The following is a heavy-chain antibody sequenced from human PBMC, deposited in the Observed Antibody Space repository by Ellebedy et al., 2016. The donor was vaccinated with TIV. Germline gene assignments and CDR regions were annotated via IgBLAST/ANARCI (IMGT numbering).Heavy chain of an antibody. CDR1: GFTFSSYA. CDR2: ISGSGGST. J-gene: IGHJ4*02. Sequence: GESLKISXAASGFTFSSYAMSWVRQAPGKGLEWVSAISGSGGSTYYADSVKGRFTISRDNSKNTLYLQMNSLRAEDTAVYYCANLPVGANYWGQGTLVTVSS. V-gene: IGHV3-23*01. D-gene: IGHD1-26*01. CDR3: ANLPVGANY.